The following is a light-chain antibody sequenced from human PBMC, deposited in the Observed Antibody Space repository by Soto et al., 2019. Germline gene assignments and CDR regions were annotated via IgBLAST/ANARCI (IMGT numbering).Light chain of an antibody. V-gene: IGKV3-11*01. CDR3: QHRRNWPLT. Sequence: EIVLTQSPGTLSLSPGETATLSCRASQSVNNQLAWYQQKPGQAPRLLIYDASTRATGIPARISGRGSGADFTLTISSLEPEDFAVYYCQHRRNWPLTFGGGTKVEIK. CDR2: DAS. J-gene: IGKJ4*01. CDR1: QSVNNQ.